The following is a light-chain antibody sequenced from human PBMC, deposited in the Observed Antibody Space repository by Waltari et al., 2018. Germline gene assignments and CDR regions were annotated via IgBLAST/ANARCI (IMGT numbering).Light chain of an antibody. CDR3: MQSTQFRT. V-gene: IGKV2-24*01. CDR2: KVS. J-gene: IGKJ4*01. CDR1: QSLVHSDGNTY. Sequence: EIVMTQTPLSSPVTLGPPASIPCRSSQSLVHSDGNTYLSWLHQRPGQPPRLLIYKVSNRVSGVPDRVSGSGAGTDFTLKISRVTAEDVGIYYCMQSTQFRTFGGGTRVEIK.